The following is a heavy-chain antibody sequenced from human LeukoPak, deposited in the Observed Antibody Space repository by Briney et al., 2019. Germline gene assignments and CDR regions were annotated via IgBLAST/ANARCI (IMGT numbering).Heavy chain of an antibody. CDR2: TYPGDSDT. D-gene: IGHD3-22*01. CDR1: GYSFSNYW. Sequence: GESLKISCKGSGYSFSNYWVGWVRQTPGKGLEWMGITYPGDSDTRYSPPFQGQVIISADKSISTAYLQWSTLKASDTAMYYCVRHDDSSGPDYWGQGTLVTVSS. CDR3: VRHDDSSGPDY. J-gene: IGHJ4*02. V-gene: IGHV5-51*01.